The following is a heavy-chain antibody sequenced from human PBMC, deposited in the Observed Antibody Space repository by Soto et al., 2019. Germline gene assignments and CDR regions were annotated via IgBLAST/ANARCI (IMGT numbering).Heavy chain of an antibody. Sequence: ASGKVSCKAPGYTFTNNDVSWVRQATGQGLEWMGWMNPGSGDTGYAQKFQGRVTMTRDISIATAYMELNSLTSEDTAIYYCARMESFGSLNWFDPWGQGTLVTVSS. J-gene: IGHJ5*02. V-gene: IGHV1-8*01. CDR3: ARMESFGSLNWFDP. D-gene: IGHD5-18*01. CDR1: GYTFTNND. CDR2: MNPGSGDT.